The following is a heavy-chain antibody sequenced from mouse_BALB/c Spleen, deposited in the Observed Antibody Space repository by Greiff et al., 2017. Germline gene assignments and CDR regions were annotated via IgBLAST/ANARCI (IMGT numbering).Heavy chain of an antibody. CDR1: GYSITSGYY. CDR2: ISYDGSN. Sequence: EVKVEESGPGLVKPSQSLSLTCSVTGYSITSGYYWNWIRQFPGNKLEWMGYISYDGSNNYNPSLKNRISITRDTSKNQFFLKLNSVTTEDTATYYCARRSYDGYYAMDYWGQGTSVTVSS. CDR3: ARRSYDGYYAMDY. J-gene: IGHJ4*01. V-gene: IGHV3-6*02. D-gene: IGHD2-3*01.